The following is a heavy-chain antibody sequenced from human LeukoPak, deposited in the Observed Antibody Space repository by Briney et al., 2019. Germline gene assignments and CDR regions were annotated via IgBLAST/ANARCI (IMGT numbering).Heavy chain of an antibody. CDR3: AKDLEIVVVITHHFDY. J-gene: IGHJ4*02. CDR1: GFTFSSYA. CDR2: ISGSGGST. V-gene: IGHV3-23*01. D-gene: IGHD3-22*01. Sequence: PGGSLRLSCAASGFTFSSYAMSWVRQAPGKGLGWVSAISGSGGSTYYADSVKGRFTISRDNSKNTLYLQTNSLRAEDTAVYYCAKDLEIVVVITHHFDYWGQGTLVTVSS.